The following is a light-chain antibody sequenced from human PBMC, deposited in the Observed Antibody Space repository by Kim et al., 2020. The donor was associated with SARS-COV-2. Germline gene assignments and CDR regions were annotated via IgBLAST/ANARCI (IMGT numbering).Light chain of an antibody. CDR3: SSYTSSSPL. CDR1: SSYVGDYNY. V-gene: IGLV2-14*03. CDR2: DVS. Sequence: PGQSITIACTGTSSYVGDYNYVSWYQQHPGKAPKLMIYDVSNRPSGGSNRFSGSKSGNTASLTISGLQAEDEAYYYCSSYTSSSPLFGTGTKVTVL. J-gene: IGLJ1*01.